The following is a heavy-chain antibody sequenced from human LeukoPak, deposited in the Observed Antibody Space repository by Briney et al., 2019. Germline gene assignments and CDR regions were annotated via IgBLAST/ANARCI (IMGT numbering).Heavy chain of an antibody. CDR1: GYTFTSYA. CDR3: ARPPLKNSDCSGGSCYVYFQH. D-gene: IGHD2-15*01. Sequence: ASVKVSCKASGYTFTSYAMNWVRQAPGQGLEWMGWINTNTGNPTYAQGFTGRFVFSLDTSVSTAYLQISSLKAEDTAVYYCARPPLKNSDCSGGSCYVYFQHWGQGTLVTVSS. J-gene: IGHJ1*01. V-gene: IGHV7-4-1*02. CDR2: INTNTGNP.